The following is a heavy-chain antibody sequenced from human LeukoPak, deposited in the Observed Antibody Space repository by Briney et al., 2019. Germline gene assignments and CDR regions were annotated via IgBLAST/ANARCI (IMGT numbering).Heavy chain of an antibody. D-gene: IGHD1-26*01. V-gene: IGHV1-2*02. CDR1: GYTFTGYH. CDR2: INPNSGDT. Sequence: SVNVSCKASGYTFTGYHVHWVRQAPAQGLEWMGWINPNSGDTNFVQKFQGRVTMTSDTPISTDYMELSRLRSDDTAVYYCARDAVGVNGYFDYWGQGTLVTVSS. CDR3: ARDAVGVNGYFDY. J-gene: IGHJ4*02.